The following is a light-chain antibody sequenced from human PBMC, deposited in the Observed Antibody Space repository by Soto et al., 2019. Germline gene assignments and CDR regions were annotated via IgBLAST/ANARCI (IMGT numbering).Light chain of an antibody. CDR3: QQGNSFPLT. CDR1: QGISSW. J-gene: IGKJ4*01. Sequence: DIQMTQSPSSFSAAVGDIVTITCRASQGISSWLAWFQQKPGEAPRLLIYAASSLHSGVPSRFSGSGSGTDFTLTISSLQPEDFATYYCQQGNSFPLTFGGGTKVEIK. V-gene: IGKV1-12*01. CDR2: AAS.